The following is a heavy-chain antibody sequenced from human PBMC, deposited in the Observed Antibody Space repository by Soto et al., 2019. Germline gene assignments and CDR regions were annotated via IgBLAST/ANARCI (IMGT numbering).Heavy chain of an antibody. D-gene: IGHD6-19*01. CDR2: IIPILGTA. J-gene: IGHJ6*02. V-gene: IGHV1-69*13. Sequence: WASVKVSCKASGGTFSSYAISWVRQAPGQGLEWMGGIIPILGTANYAQKFQGRVTITADESTSTAYMELSSLRSEDTAVYYCAEGRYSSGWAGYYGMDVWGQGTTVTVSS. CDR1: GGTFSSYA. CDR3: AEGRYSSGWAGYYGMDV.